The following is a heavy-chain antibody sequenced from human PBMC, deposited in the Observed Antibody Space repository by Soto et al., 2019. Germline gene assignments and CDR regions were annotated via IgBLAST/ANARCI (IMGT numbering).Heavy chain of an antibody. J-gene: IGHJ6*02. D-gene: IGHD1-26*01. CDR1: RGSINSGDYH. CDR2: IYYSGST. CDR3: GRGYPVPSAGGMDV. V-gene: IGHV4-30-4*01. Sequence: LPPTCAVSRGSINSGDYHWSWIRQSPGKGLEWIGAIYYSGSTYYNPSLKSRIRISVDTTKNQISLKVNTVTAADTAVYYCGRGYPVPSAGGMDVWGQGTTVTVSS.